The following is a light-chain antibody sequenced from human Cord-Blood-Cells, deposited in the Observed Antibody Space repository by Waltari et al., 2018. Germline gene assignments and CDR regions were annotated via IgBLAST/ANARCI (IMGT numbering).Light chain of an antibody. CDR1: RRDVGGSNS. J-gene: IGLJ3*02. V-gene: IGLV2-14*03. Sequence: SALTQPASVSGSPGPPITTSCTGTRRDVGGSNSVSWYQQHPGKAPKLMIYDVSNRPSGVSNRFSGSKSGNTASLTISGLQAEDEADYYCSSYTSSSTRVFGGGTKLTVL. CDR2: DVS. CDR3: SSYTSSSTRV.